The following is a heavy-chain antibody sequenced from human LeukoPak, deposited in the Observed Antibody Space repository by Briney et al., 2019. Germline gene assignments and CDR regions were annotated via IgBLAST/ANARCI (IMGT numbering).Heavy chain of an antibody. CDR3: GRDPNGDYVGAFDF. CDR1: GFTFSSYW. Sequence: GGSLRLSCAASGFTFSSYWMTWVRQAPGRGLEWVSSIRGRGDGATYADSVKGRFTMSRDNSKNTLYLQLNSLRAEDTAVYYCGRDPNGDYVGAFDFWGPGTLVTISS. J-gene: IGHJ3*01. V-gene: IGHV3-23*01. D-gene: IGHD4-17*01. CDR2: IRGRGDGA.